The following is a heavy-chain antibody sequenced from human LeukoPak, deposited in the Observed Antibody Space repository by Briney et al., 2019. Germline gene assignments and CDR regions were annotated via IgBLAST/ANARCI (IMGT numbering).Heavy chain of an antibody. Sequence: GGSLRLSCAASGFTFSSYSMNWVRQAPGKGLEWVSSISSSSSYIYYADSVKGRFTISRDNAKDSLYLQMNSLRAEDTAVYYCAGYYYDSSGYYPGSWGQGTLVTVSS. CDR2: ISSSSSYI. D-gene: IGHD3-22*01. J-gene: IGHJ4*02. V-gene: IGHV3-21*01. CDR3: AGYYYDSSGYYPGS. CDR1: GFTFSSYS.